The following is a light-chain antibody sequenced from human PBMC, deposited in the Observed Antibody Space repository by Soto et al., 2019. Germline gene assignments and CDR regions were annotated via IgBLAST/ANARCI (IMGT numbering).Light chain of an antibody. CDR1: QGISSY. CDR3: QQYHSTPLYA. Sequence: AIRMTQSPFSLSASVGARVTITCWASQGISSYLAWYQQKPAKAPKLLIYYASSLHSGVPSSFSGSGSGTDYTPTISSLQPEDFATYYCQQYHSTPLYAFGQGTKLEIK. CDR2: YAS. J-gene: IGKJ2*01. V-gene: IGKV1D-43*01.